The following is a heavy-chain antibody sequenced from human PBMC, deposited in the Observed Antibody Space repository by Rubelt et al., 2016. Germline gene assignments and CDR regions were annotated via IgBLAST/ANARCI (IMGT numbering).Heavy chain of an antibody. D-gene: IGHD2-2*01. CDR3: ATQGYCSSTSCYGAY. Sequence: EVQLVESGGGLVQPGGSLRLSCAASGFTFSSYSMNWVRQAPGKGLEWGSYISSSSSTIYYADVVKGRFTISRDNAKNSLYLQMNSLRDEDTAVYYCATQGYCSSTSCYGAYWGQGTLVTVSS. CDR2: ISSSSSTI. J-gene: IGHJ4*02. V-gene: IGHV3-48*02. CDR1: GFTFSSYS.